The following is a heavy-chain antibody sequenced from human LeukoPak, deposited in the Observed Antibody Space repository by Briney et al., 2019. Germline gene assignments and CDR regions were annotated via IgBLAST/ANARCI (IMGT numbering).Heavy chain of an antibody. CDR3: ARKGFGELLFYY. CDR1: GFTFDDYG. D-gene: IGHD3-10*01. Sequence: GGSLRLSCAASGFTFDDYGMSWVRQAPGKGLEWVSGINWNGGSTGYADSVKGRFTISRDNAKNSLYLQMNSLRAEDTALYHCARKGFGELLFYYWGQGTLVTVSS. J-gene: IGHJ4*02. V-gene: IGHV3-20*01. CDR2: INWNGGST.